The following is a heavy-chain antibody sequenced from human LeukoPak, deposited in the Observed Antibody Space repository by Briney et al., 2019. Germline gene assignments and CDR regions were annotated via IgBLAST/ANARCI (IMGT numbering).Heavy chain of an antibody. V-gene: IGHV3-21*01. CDR3: ARETEPDFYYYGMDV. Sequence: GGSLRLSCAASGFTFSTAWMSWVRQAPGKGLEWVSSISSSSSYIYYADSVKGRFTISRDNAKNSLYLQMNSLRAEDTAVYYCARETEPDFYYYGMDVWGQGTTVTVSS. CDR1: GFTFSTAW. D-gene: IGHD1-14*01. CDR2: ISSSSSYI. J-gene: IGHJ6*02.